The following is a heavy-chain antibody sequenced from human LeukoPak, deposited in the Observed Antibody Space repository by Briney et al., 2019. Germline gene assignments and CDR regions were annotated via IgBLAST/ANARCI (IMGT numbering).Heavy chain of an antibody. CDR1: GGSISSGDYY. J-gene: IGHJ3*02. CDR2: IYYSGST. Sequence: SETLSLTCTVSGGSISSGDYYWSWIRQPPGKGLEWIGYIYYSGSTYYNPSLKSRVTISVDTSKNQFSLKLSSVTAADTAVYYCARGGGVKKYSSSPFDAFDIWGQGTMVTVSS. CDR3: ARGGGVKKYSSSPFDAFDI. V-gene: IGHV4-30-4*01. D-gene: IGHD6-13*01.